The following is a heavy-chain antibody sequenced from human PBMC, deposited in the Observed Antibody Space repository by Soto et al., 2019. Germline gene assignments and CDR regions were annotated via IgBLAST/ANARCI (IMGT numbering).Heavy chain of an antibody. Sequence: QVQLVQSGAEVKKPGASVKVSCKASGYTVTSYDINWVRQATGQGLEWMGWMNPNCGNTGYAQKFQGRVTMTRNSSISTACMELSSLRSEDTAVYYCARRVLRYFDPKREYDMDVWGKGTTVTVSS. J-gene: IGHJ6*03. CDR2: MNPNCGNT. CDR3: ARRVLRYFDPKREYDMDV. D-gene: IGHD3-9*01. CDR1: GYTVTSYD. V-gene: IGHV1-8*01.